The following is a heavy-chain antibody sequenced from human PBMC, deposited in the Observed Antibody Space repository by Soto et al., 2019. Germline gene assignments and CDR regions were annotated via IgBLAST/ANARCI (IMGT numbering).Heavy chain of an antibody. J-gene: IGHJ3*01. CDR1: GLTISGKKY. CDR3: ATWHEREHAYDV. D-gene: IGHD1-1*01. Sequence: GGSLRLSCAAFGLTISGKKYVAWVRQAPGKGLEWVSALYDVDGSFYADSVKGRFTTSSDSSKTTVYLQMNDLRPDDTAVYYCATWHEREHAYDVWGQGTTVTVSS. CDR2: LYDVDGS. V-gene: IGHV3-53*01.